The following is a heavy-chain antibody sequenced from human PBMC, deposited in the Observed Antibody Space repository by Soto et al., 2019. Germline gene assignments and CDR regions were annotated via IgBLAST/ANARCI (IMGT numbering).Heavy chain of an antibody. J-gene: IGHJ4*02. CDR1: GGSISSGGYY. Sequence: QVQLQESGPGLVKPSQTLSLTCTVSGGSISSGGYYWSWIRQHPGKGLEWIGYIHYSGSTYYNPSLKRRVTISVDTSKNQFSLKPTSVTAADTAVYYCARAGSGVRLWYWGQGTLVTVSS. CDR3: ARAGSGVRLWY. D-gene: IGHD5-18*01. V-gene: IGHV4-31*03. CDR2: IHYSGST.